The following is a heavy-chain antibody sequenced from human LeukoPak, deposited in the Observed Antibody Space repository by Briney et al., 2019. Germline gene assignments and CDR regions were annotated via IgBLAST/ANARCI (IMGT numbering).Heavy chain of an antibody. V-gene: IGHV1-69*13. Sequence: SVKVPCKASGGTFSNYVISWVRQAPGQGPEWMGGIIPIFGTANYAQKFQGGVTITADEATTTAYMELSSLRSEDTAVYYCARGVRSNSWYLNTWFDPWGQGTLVTVSS. CDR2: IIPIFGTA. CDR3: ARGVRSNSWYLNTWFDP. J-gene: IGHJ5*02. D-gene: IGHD6-13*01. CDR1: GGTFSNYV.